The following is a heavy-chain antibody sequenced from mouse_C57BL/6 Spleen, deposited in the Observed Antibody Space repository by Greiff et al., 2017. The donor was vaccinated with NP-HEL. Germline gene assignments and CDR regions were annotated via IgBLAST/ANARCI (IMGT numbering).Heavy chain of an antibody. D-gene: IGHD2-10*02. V-gene: IGHV5-6*01. CDR3: ASGGSYGNFSWFAY. Sequence: EVQLVESGGDLVKPGGSLKLSCAASGFTFSSYGMSWVRQTPDKRLEWVATISSGGSYTYYPDSVKGRFTISRDNAKNTLYLQMSSLKSEDTAMYYCASGGSYGNFSWFAYWGQGTLVTVSA. CDR1: GFTFSSYG. CDR2: ISSGGSYT. J-gene: IGHJ3*01.